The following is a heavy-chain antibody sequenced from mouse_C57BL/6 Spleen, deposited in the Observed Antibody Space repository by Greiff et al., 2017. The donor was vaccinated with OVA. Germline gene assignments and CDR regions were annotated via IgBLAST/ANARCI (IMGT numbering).Heavy chain of an antibody. CDR2: ISYDGGN. Sequence: EVQRVESGPGLVKPSQSLSLTCSVTGYSITSGYYWNWIRQLPGNKLEWMGYISYDGGNNYNPSLKNRISITRDTSTNQFFLKLNAVTTEDTATYYCAREEGYDYDDVYYFDYWGQGTTLTVSS. V-gene: IGHV3-6*01. CDR3: AREEGYDYDDVYYFDY. D-gene: IGHD2-4*01. CDR1: GYSITSGYY. J-gene: IGHJ2*01.